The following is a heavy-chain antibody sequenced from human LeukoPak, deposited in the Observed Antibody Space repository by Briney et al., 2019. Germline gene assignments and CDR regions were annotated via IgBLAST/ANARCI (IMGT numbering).Heavy chain of an antibody. CDR1: GFTFSSYA. J-gene: IGHJ6*03. Sequence: GGSLRLSCAASGFTFSSYAMSWVRQAPGKGLEWVSAISGSGGSTYYADSVKGRFTISRDNSKNSLYLQMNSLRAEDTAVYYCAKDESLITGTTIGRGYYYMDVWGKGTTVTVSS. CDR3: AKDESLITGTTIGRGYYYMDV. CDR2: ISGSGGST. V-gene: IGHV3-23*01. D-gene: IGHD1-7*01.